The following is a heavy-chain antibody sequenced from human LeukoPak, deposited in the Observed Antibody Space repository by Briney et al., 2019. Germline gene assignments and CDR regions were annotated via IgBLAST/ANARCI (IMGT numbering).Heavy chain of an antibody. V-gene: IGHV3-30*01. CDR3: AGTGGQFWGSFDY. Sequence: GRSLRLSCAASGFTFSSYAMHWVRQAPGKGLEWVAVISYDGSSKYYADSVKGRFTISRDNSKNTLYLQMNSLRAEDTAVYYCAGTGGQFWGSFDYWGQGTLVTVSS. D-gene: IGHD7-27*01. J-gene: IGHJ4*02. CDR1: GFTFSSYA. CDR2: ISYDGSSK.